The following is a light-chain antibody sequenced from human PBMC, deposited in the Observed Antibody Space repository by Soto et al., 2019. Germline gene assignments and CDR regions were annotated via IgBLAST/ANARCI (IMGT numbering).Light chain of an antibody. Sequence: EIVMTQSPATLSVSPGERATLSCRASQSVSGNLAWYQQKPGQAPRLLIYAASTRATGIPARFSGSGSGTEFPLTISSLQSEDFAVYYCQQYNNWPPITFRPGTKVDIK. V-gene: IGKV3-15*01. J-gene: IGKJ3*01. CDR1: QSVSGN. CDR3: QQYNNWPPIT. CDR2: AAS.